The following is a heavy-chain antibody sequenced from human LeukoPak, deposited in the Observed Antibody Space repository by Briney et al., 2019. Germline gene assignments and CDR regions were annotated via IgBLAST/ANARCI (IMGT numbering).Heavy chain of an antibody. CDR1: SDSISSSSYN. Sequence: SETLSLTCTVSSDSISSSSYNWGWIRQPPGKGLEWIGDIHYSGDTFYNPSLKSRVTISVDTSKNQFSLKLSSVTAADTAVYYCARGVTMIVVVTYYFDYWGQGTLVTVSS. J-gene: IGHJ4*02. D-gene: IGHD3-22*01. CDR2: IHYSGDT. CDR3: ARGVTMIVVVTYYFDY. V-gene: IGHV4-39*07.